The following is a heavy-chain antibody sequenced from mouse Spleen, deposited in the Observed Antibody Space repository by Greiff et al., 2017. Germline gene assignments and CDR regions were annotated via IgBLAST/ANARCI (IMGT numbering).Heavy chain of an antibody. D-gene: IGHD1-1*01. CDR2: IYPGSGNT. J-gene: IGHJ1*01. Sequence: QVQLQQSGPELVKPGASVKISCKASGYTFTDYYINWVKQRPGQGLEWIGWIYPGSGNTKYNEKFKGKATLTVDTSSSTAYMQLSSLTSEDSAVYFCARGGTRYYGSSFYWYFDVWGAGTTVTVSS. CDR1: GYTFTDYY. V-gene: IGHV1-84*01. CDR3: ARGGTRYYGSSFYWYFDV.